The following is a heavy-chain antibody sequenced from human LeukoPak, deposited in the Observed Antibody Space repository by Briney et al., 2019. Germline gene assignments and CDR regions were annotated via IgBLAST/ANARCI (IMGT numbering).Heavy chain of an antibody. CDR1: GYTFTGYY. D-gene: IGHD3-9*01. V-gene: IGHV1-2*02. CDR2: INPNSGGT. CDR3: ARDGQGDILTGIVD. Sequence: ASVKVSCKASGYTFTGYYMHWVRQAPGQGLEWIGWINPNSGGTNYAQKFQGRVTMTRDTSISTAYMELSRLRSDDTAVYYCARDGQGDILTGIVDWGQGTLVTVSS. J-gene: IGHJ4*02.